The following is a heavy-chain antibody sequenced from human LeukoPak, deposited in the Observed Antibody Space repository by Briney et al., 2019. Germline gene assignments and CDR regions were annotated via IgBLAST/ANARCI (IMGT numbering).Heavy chain of an antibody. CDR3: ARHSDGRGIIAAAGIRPPDI. V-gene: IGHV5-51*01. Sequence: GESLKISCKGSGYSFTSYWIGWVRQMPGKGLEWMGIIYPGDSDTRYSPSFQGQVTISADKSISTAYLQWSSLKASDTAMYYCARHSDGRGIIAAAGIRPPDIWGQGTMVTVSS. J-gene: IGHJ3*02. CDR2: IYPGDSDT. CDR1: GYSFTSYW. D-gene: IGHD6-13*01.